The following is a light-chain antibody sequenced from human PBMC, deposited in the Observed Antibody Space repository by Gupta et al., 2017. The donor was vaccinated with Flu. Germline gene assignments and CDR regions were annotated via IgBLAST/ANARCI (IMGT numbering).Light chain of an antibody. V-gene: IGKV3-20*01. CDR1: QSVSSSY. CDR2: GAS. CDR3: QQYGSSPLT. Sequence: EIVLTQSPGTLSLSPGERATPSCRASQSVSSSYLAWYQQKPGQAPRLLIYGASSRATGIPDRVSGSGSGTDFTLTISRLEPEDFAVYYCQQYGSSPLTFGGGTKVEIK. J-gene: IGKJ4*01.